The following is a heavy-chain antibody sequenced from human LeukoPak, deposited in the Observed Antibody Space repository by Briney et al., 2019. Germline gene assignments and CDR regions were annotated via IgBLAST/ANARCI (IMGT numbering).Heavy chain of an antibody. CDR3: AKGSYYDSSGSFYFDY. J-gene: IGHJ4*02. V-gene: IGHV3-23*01. Sequence: GGSLRLSCAASGFSFSTYSFSWVRQAPGKGLEWVSGISASGGDTFYADSVKGRFTISRDNSKNTLYVQVNSLGTEDTAAYYCAKGSYYDSSGSFYFDYWGQGTLVTVSS. CDR2: ISASGGDT. CDR1: GFSFSTYS. D-gene: IGHD3-22*01.